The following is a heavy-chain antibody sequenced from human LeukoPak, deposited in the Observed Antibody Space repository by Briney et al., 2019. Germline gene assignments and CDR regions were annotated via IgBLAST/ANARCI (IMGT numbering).Heavy chain of an antibody. CDR3: ATTSRDFWSGYDY. CDR1: GDSITSRSYY. CDR2: IYHSGST. J-gene: IGHJ4*02. V-gene: IGHV4-39*07. D-gene: IGHD3-3*01. Sequence: SETLSLTCSVSGDSITSRSYYWGWIRQPPGKGLEWIGSIYHSGSTFYNPSLKSRVTISVDTSKNQFSLKLSSVTAADTAVYYCATTSRDFWSGYDYWGQGTLVTVSS.